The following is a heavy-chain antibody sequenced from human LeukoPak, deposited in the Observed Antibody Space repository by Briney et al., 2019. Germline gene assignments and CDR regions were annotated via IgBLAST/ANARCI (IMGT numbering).Heavy chain of an antibody. V-gene: IGHV3-23*01. CDR2: ISGSGGST. CDR3: AVTLGPITRIATGALDI. Sequence: PGGSLRLSCAASGFTFSSYAMTWVRQAPGKGLEWVSGISGSGGSTYSADSVKGRFTISRDNSKNTLYLQMNSLRAEDTAVYYCAVTLGPITRIATGALDIWGQGTMVTVSS. D-gene: IGHD3-22*01. J-gene: IGHJ3*02. CDR1: GFTFSSYA.